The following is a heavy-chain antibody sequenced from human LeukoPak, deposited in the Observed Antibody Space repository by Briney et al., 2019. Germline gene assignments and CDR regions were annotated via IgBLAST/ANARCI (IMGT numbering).Heavy chain of an antibody. Sequence: GGSLRLSCAASGFTFSTYYMNWVRQAPGKGLEWVSSITTSSSYIYYADSVKGRFTISRDNSKNTPYLQMNSLRAEDTAVYYCAKDLEGEEDYWGQGTLVTVSS. CDR3: AKDLEGEEDY. J-gene: IGHJ4*02. D-gene: IGHD3-16*01. CDR1: GFTFSTYY. V-gene: IGHV3-21*04. CDR2: ITTSSSYI.